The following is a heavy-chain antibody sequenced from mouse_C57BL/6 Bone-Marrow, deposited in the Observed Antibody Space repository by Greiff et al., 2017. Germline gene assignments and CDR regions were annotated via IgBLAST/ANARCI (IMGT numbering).Heavy chain of an antibody. V-gene: IGHV1-4*01. Sequence: QVQLKQSGAELARPGASVKMSCKASGYTFTSYTMHWVKQRPGQGLEWIGYINPSRGYTKYNQKFKDKATLTADTSSSTAYMQRSSLTAEDSAVYYGAIKGSSVPHCYFDVWGTGTTVTVSS. CDR3: AIKGSSVPHCYFDV. J-gene: IGHJ1*03. D-gene: IGHD1-3*01. CDR2: INPSRGYT. CDR1: GYTFTSYT.